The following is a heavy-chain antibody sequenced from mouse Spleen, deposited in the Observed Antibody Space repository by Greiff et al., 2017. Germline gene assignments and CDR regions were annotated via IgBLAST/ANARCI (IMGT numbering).Heavy chain of an antibody. CDR3: ALPHYGSSYGFAY. Sequence: QVQLQQSGPELVKPGASVKISCKASGYSFTSYYIHWVKQRPGQGLEWIGWIYPGSGNTKYNEKFKGKATLTADTSSSTAYMQLSSLTSEDSAVYYCALPHYGSSYGFAYWGQGTLVTVSA. V-gene: IGHV1-66*01. J-gene: IGHJ3*01. D-gene: IGHD1-1*01. CDR2: IYPGSGNT. CDR1: GYSFTSYY.